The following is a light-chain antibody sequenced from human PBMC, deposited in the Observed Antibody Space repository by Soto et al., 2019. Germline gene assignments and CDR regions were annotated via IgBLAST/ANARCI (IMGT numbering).Light chain of an antibody. J-gene: IGKJ1*01. CDR3: QQYNSYRT. CDR1: QSISSW. V-gene: IGKV1-5*01. CDR2: DAS. Sequence: DIQMTQSPSTLSASVGDRVTITCRASQSISSWLAWYQQKPGKAPKIRIYDASSLESGVPSRLSGSGSGTEFTLTISSMQPDDFATYYCQQYNSYRTFGQGTKVDIK.